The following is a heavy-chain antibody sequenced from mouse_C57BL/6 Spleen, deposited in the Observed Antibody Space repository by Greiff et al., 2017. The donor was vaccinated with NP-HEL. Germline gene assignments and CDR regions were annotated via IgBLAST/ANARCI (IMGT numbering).Heavy chain of an antibody. CDR3: ARYYYGSSYAMDY. D-gene: IGHD1-1*01. V-gene: IGHV1-66*01. Sequence: VQLQQSGPELVKPGASVKISCKASGYSFTNYYIHWVKQRPGQGLEWIGWIYPGSGNTEYNEKFKGKATLTADTSSGTAYMQLSSLTSEDSAVYYCARYYYGSSYAMDYWGQGTSVTVSS. CDR2: IYPGSGNT. CDR1: GYSFTNYY. J-gene: IGHJ4*01.